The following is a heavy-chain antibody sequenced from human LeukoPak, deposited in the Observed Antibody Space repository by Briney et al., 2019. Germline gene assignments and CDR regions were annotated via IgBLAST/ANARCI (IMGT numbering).Heavy chain of an antibody. CDR1: GFTFSSYE. CDR2: VSSGGNTV. V-gene: IGHV3-48*03. Sequence: GGSLRLSCAASGFTFSSYEVNWVRQAPGKGLEWVSYVSSGGNTVNYADSVRGRFTISRDNARNSLYLQLNSLRAEDTALYYCARGGAARPDIWGQGTMVVVSS. J-gene: IGHJ3*02. CDR3: ARGGAARPDI. D-gene: IGHD6-6*01.